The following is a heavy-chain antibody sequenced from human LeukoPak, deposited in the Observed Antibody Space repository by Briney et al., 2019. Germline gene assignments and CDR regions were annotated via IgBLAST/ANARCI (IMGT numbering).Heavy chain of an antibody. D-gene: IGHD2-15*01. Sequence: GGSLRLSCAASGFTFSSYSMNWVRQAPGKGLEWVSSISSSSSDIYYADSVKGRFTISRDNAKNSLYLQMNSLRAEDTAVYYCAGGDCSGGSCYSLAARVLYWGQGTLVTVSS. V-gene: IGHV3-21*01. CDR1: GFTFSSYS. CDR3: AGGDCSGGSCYSLAARVLY. J-gene: IGHJ4*02. CDR2: ISSSSSDI.